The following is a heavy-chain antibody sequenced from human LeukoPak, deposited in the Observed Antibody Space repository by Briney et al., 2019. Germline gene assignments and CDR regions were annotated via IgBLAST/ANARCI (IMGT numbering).Heavy chain of an antibody. J-gene: IGHJ4*02. V-gene: IGHV4-59*01. D-gene: IGHD7-27*01. CDR1: GGSISSYY. Sequence: PSETLSLTCTVSGGSISSYYWSWIRQPPGKGLEWIGYIYYSGSTNYNPSLKSRVTISVDTSKNQFSLKLSSVTAADTAVYYCARWASWGLDYWGQGTLVTVSS. CDR2: IYYSGST. CDR3: ARWASWGLDY.